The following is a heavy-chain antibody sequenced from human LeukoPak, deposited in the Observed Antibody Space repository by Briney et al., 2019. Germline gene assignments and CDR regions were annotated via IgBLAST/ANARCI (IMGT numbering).Heavy chain of an antibody. J-gene: IGHJ4*02. Sequence: ASVKVSCKASGYNFTSDYMHWVRQAPGQGLEWMGIINPSGGSTSYAQKFQGRVTMTRDTSTSTVYMELSSLRSEDTAVYYCARSTAMVPFDYWGQGTLVTVSS. CDR2: INPSGGST. D-gene: IGHD3-10*01. V-gene: IGHV1-46*01. CDR3: ARSTAMVPFDY. CDR1: GYNFTSDY.